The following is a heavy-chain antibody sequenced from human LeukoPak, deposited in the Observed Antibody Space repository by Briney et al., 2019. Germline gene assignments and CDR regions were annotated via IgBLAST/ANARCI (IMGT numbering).Heavy chain of an antibody. CDR2: IYYSGST. V-gene: IGHV4-59*01. J-gene: IGHJ5*02. D-gene: IGHD3-3*01. CDR1: GGSISSYY. Sequence: AETLSLTCTVSGGSISSYYWSWIRQPPGKGLEWIGYIYYSGSTNYNPSLKSRVTISVDTSKNQFSLKLSSVTAADTAVYYCARQADFDWFDPWGQGTLVTVSS. CDR3: ARQADFDWFDP.